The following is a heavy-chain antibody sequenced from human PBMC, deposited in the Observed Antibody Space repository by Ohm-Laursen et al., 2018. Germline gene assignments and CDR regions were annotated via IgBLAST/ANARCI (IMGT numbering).Heavy chain of an antibody. Sequence: SDTLSLTCTVSGGSISNYYWSWIRQPPGKGLEWIGYIYYSGSTNYNPSLKSRVTISVDTSKNQFFLKLSSVTAADTAVYYCAKRLLDDGDYTIYYYYYGMDVWGQGTTVTVSS. CDR2: IYYSGST. V-gene: IGHV4-59*08. CDR3: AKRLLDDGDYTIYYYYYGMDV. CDR1: GGSISNYY. J-gene: IGHJ6*02. D-gene: IGHD4-17*01.